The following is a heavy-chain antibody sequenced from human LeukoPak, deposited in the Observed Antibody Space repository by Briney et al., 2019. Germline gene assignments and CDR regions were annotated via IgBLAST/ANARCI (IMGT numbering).Heavy chain of an antibody. J-gene: IGHJ6*03. CDR3: ARDTSSSWYPRYYYYYMDV. CDR1: GYTFTGYY. CDR2: INTDSGAT. V-gene: IGHV1-2*02. Sequence: GASVKVSCKASGYTFTGYYMHWVRQAPGHGLDYMGWINTDSGATNYAQNFQGRVTMTRDTSISTAYMELSRLRSDDTAVYYCARDTSSSWYPRYYYYYMDVWGKGTTVTVSS. D-gene: IGHD6-13*01.